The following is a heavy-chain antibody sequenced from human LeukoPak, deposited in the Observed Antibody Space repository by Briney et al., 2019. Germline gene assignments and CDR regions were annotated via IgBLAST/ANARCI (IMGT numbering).Heavy chain of an antibody. CDR3: ARDYDTARTWTYDY. Sequence: ASVKVSCKXSGYTFTSYGISWVRQAPGQGLEWMGWISAYNGNTNYAQKLQGRVTMTTDTSTSTAYMELRSLRSDDTAVYYCARDYDTARTWTYDYWGQGTLVTVSS. V-gene: IGHV1-18*01. J-gene: IGHJ4*02. CDR1: GYTFTSYG. D-gene: IGHD5-18*01. CDR2: ISAYNGNT.